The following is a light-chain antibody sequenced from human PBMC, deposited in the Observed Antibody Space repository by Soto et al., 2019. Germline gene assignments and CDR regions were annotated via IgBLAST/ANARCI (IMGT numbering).Light chain of an antibody. J-gene: IGLJ1*01. CDR2: DVT. CDR3: SSYKSTSTPYV. Sequence: QSALTQPASVSGSPGQSITFSCTGTSSDIGSYNYVSWYQQHPGKAPKLIIYDVTNRPAGISSRFSASKSGDTASLTISVLQADDEADYFCSSYKSTSTPYVFGTGTKLTVL. V-gene: IGLV2-14*03. CDR1: SSDIGSYNY.